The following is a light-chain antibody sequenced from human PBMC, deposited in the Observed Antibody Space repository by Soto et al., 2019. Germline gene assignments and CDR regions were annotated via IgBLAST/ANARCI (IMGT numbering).Light chain of an antibody. V-gene: IGKV1-27*01. J-gene: IGKJ5*01. CDR1: RGISNY. CDR2: AAS. CDR3: QKYNSAPP. Sequence: DIQMTQSPSSLSASVGDTVTITCRASRGISNYLAWYQQKPGKAPKLLIYAASTLQSGVPSRFSGSGSGTDFALTISSLQPEDVAIYYCQKYNSAPPFGQGTRLEI.